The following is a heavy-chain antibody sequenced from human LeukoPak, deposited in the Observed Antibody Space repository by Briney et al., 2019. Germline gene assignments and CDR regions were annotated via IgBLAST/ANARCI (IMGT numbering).Heavy chain of an antibody. Sequence: SETLSLTCTVSGGSISSYYWSWIRQPPGKGLEWIGYIYHSGSTYYNSSLKSRVTISVDGSKNQFSLKLSSVTAADTAVYYCARGKGSSSWSDNGDENWFDPWGQGTLVTVSS. J-gene: IGHJ5*02. V-gene: IGHV4-59*12. CDR3: ARGKGSSSWSDNGDENWFDP. D-gene: IGHD6-13*01. CDR2: IYHSGST. CDR1: GGSISSYY.